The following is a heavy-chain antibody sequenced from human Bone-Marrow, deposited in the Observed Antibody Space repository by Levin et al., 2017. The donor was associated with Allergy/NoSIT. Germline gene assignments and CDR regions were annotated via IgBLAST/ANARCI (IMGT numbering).Heavy chain of an antibody. CDR3: ARGHRWLLPADH. CDR1: GASINSGAYS. Sequence: PSETLSLTCDVSGASINSGAYSWNWIRQPPGGGLEWIGYIYHSGGNYSNPSLKTRVSVSGDMSKNQFFLRLSSVTAADTAVYYCARGHRWLLPADHWGQGILVTVSS. V-gene: IGHV4-30-2*01. D-gene: IGHD5-24*01. CDR2: IYHSGGN. J-gene: IGHJ4*02.